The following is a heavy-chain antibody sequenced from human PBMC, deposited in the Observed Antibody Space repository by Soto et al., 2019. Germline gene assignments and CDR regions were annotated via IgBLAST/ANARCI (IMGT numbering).Heavy chain of an antibody. J-gene: IGHJ4*02. V-gene: IGHV1-69*01. CDR1: GDTFSSYA. CDR3: ARVGPAHYSGSSGYYSPLDY. CDR2: IIPMFGTA. Sequence: QVQLVQSGAEVKKPGSSVKVSCKASGDTFSSYAINWVRQAPGQGLEWMGGIIPMFGTANYAQKFKGRVTIPAGESTSTVYMELSSLRSEDTAVYYCARVGPAHYSGSSGYYSPLDYWGQGTLVTVSS. D-gene: IGHD3-22*01.